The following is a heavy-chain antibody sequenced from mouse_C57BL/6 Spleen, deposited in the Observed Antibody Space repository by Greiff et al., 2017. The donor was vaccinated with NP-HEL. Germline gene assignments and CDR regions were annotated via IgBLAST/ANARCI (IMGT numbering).Heavy chain of an antibody. CDR3: ARSRNWDDY. V-gene: IGHV1-59*01. D-gene: IGHD4-1*01. J-gene: IGHJ2*01. Sequence: QVHVKQPGAELVRPGTSVKLSCKASGYTFTSYWMHWVKQRPGQGLEWIGVIDPSDSYTNYNQKFKGKATLTVDTSSSTAYMQLSSLTSEDSAVYYCARSRNWDDYWGQGTTLTVSS. CDR2: IDPSDSYT. CDR1: GYTFTSYW.